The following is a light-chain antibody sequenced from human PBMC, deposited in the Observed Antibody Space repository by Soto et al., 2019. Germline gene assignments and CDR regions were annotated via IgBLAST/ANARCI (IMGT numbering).Light chain of an antibody. CDR3: QQYGGSTRT. CDR1: QSFTTQ. CDR2: GAS. J-gene: IGKJ1*01. V-gene: IGKV3-20*01. Sequence: IVLTQSPGTLSLSPGERATLSCRASQSFTTQLAWYQQKPGQAPRLIIHGASSRATGVPDRITGSGSGTDFTLSISRLEPEDFAAYYCQQYGGSTRTFGQGTKVDIK.